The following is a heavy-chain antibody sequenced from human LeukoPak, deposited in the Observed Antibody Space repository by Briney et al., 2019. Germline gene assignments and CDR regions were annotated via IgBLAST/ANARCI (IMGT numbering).Heavy chain of an antibody. CDR3: ARDHKGGDGADAFDI. D-gene: IGHD5-24*01. CDR1: GFTFDDYG. V-gene: IGHV3-20*04. J-gene: IGHJ3*02. Sequence: GGSLRLSCAASGFTFDDYGMSWVRQAPGKGREWVSGIDRNGDSTGYADSVEGRFTISRDNAKNSLYLQMDSLRAEDTALYYCARDHKGGDGADAFDIWGHGTMVTVSS. CDR2: IDRNGDST.